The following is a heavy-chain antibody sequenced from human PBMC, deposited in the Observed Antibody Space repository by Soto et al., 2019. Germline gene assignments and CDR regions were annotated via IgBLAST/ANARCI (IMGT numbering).Heavy chain of an antibody. D-gene: IGHD3-10*01. Sequence: GSLRLSCAASGFTFSSYSMNWVRQAPGKGLXWVSXXXSXSXXXYXXXXVKGRFTISRDNAKNSLYLQMNSLRAEDTAVYYCASQEYGGPIAYWGQGTLVTVSS. CDR1: GFTFSSYS. J-gene: IGHJ4*02. V-gene: IGHV3-21*01. CDR3: ASQEYGGPIAY. CDR2: XXSXSXXX.